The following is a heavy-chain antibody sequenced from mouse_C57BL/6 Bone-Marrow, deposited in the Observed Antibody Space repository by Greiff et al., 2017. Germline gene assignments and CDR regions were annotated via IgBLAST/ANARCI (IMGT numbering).Heavy chain of an antibody. CDR3: ARRPNYYAMDY. J-gene: IGHJ4*01. CDR2: IYPGSGST. V-gene: IGHV1-55*01. Sequence: LHHPWAELVKPGASVKMSCKASGYTFTSYWITWVKQRPGQGLEWIGDIYPGSGSTNYNEKFKSKATLTVDTSSSTAYMQLSSLTSEDSAVYYCARRPNYYAMDYWGQGTSVTVSS. CDR1: GYTFTSYW.